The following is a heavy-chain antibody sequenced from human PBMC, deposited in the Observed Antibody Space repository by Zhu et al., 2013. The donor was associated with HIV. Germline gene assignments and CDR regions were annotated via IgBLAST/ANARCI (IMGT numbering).Heavy chain of an antibody. CDR2: IYYSGST. CDR1: GGSISSGDYY. J-gene: IGHJ6*02. D-gene: IGHD5-12*01. Sequence: QVQLQESGPGLVKPSQTLSLTCTVSGGSISSGDYYWSWIRQPPGKGLEWIGYIYYSGSTYYNPSLKSRVTISVDTSKNQFSLKLSSVTAADTAVYYCARDSGYDYSGLDYYYYGMDVWGQGTTVTVS. V-gene: IGHV4-30-4*01. CDR3: ARDSGYDYSGLDYYYYGMDV.